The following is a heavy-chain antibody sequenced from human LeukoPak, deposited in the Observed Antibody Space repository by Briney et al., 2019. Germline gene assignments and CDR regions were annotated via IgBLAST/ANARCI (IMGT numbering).Heavy chain of an antibody. CDR3: APRGSQLPKGAFDI. D-gene: IGHD1-1*01. J-gene: IGHJ3*02. CDR2: MNPNSGNT. CDR1: GYTFTNYD. Sequence: ASVKVSCKASGYTFTNYDINWVRQATGQGLEWMGWMNPNSGNTGYAQKFQGRVTMTRNTSISTAYMELSSLRSEDTAVYYCAPRGSQLPKGAFDIWGQGTMVTVSS. V-gene: IGHV1-8*01.